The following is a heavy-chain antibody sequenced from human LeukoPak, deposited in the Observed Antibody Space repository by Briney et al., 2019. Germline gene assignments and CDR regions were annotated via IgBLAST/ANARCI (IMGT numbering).Heavy chain of an antibody. CDR3: AKGAGPVIAASGHFDY. D-gene: IGHD6-13*01. J-gene: IGHJ4*02. CDR2: VSGSGTTT. V-gene: IGHV3-23*01. Sequence: AGGSLRLSCAASGFTFSSYAMSWVRQAPGKGPEWVSVVSGSGTTTDYADSVKGRFTISRDNSKNTLYLQMNSLRVEDTGLYYCAKGAGPVIAASGHFDYWGQGTLVTVS. CDR1: GFTFSSYA.